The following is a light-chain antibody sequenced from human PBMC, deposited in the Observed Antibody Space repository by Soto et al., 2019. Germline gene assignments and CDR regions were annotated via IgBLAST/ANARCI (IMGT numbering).Light chain of an antibody. Sequence: QSVLTQPPSASGTPGQTVAISCSGSSPNIGTNYVSWYQQLPGTAPKLLIYGNNQRPSGVPDRFSGSRSGTSASLAISGLRSQDEADYYCAAWDDSLSGVVFGGGTKLTVL. CDR2: GNN. CDR1: SPNIGTNY. V-gene: IGLV1-47*01. CDR3: AAWDDSLSGVV. J-gene: IGLJ3*02.